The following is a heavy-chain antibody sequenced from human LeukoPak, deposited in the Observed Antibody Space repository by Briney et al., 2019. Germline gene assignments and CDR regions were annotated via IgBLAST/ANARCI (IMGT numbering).Heavy chain of an antibody. D-gene: IGHD3-22*01. V-gene: IGHV4-34*01. Sequence: SETLSLTCAVYGGSFSGYYWSWIRQPPGKGLEWIGEINHSGCTNYNPSLKSRVTISVDTSKNQFSLKLSSVTAADTAVYYCASGGYYYDSSGYYNDYWGQGTLVTVSS. CDR1: GGSFSGYY. J-gene: IGHJ4*02. CDR3: ASGGYYYDSSGYYNDY. CDR2: INHSGCT.